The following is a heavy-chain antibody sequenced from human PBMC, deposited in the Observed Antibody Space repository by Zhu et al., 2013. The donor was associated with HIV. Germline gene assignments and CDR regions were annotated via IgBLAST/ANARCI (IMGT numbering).Heavy chain of an antibody. CDR2: IIPIFGTA. J-gene: IGHJ4*02. CDR3: ARSGQTAYSSSWPAEHFDY. D-gene: IGHD6-13*01. Sequence: QVQLVQSGAEVKKPGSSVKVSCKASGGTFSSYAISWVRQAPGQGLEWMGGIIPIFGTANYAQKFQGRVTITADESTSTAYMELSSLRSEDTAVYYCARSGQTAYSSSWPAEHFDYWGQGNPWVTVSS. V-gene: IGHV1-69*01. CDR1: GGTFSSYA.